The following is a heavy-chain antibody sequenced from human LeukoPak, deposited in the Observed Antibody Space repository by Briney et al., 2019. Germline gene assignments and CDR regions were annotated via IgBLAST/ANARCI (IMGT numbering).Heavy chain of an antibody. CDR1: GGSISSGGYS. CDR3: AREGEYGDYVGY. Sequence: SETLSLTCAVSGGSISSGGYSWSWIRQPPGKGLEWIGYIYHSGSTYYDPSLKSRATISVDRSKNQFSLKLSSVTAADTAVYYCAREGEYGDYVGYWGQGTLVTISS. CDR2: IYHSGST. D-gene: IGHD4-17*01. J-gene: IGHJ4*02. V-gene: IGHV4-30-2*01.